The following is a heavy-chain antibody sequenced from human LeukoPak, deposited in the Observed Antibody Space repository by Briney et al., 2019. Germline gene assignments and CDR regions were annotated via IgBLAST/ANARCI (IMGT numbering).Heavy chain of an antibody. CDR2: ISAYNVNT. D-gene: IGHD4-11*01. J-gene: IGHJ4*02. Sequence: ASVKVSCKASGYTFTSYGISWVRQAPGQGLEWMGWISAYNVNTNDAQKLQGRVTMTTDTSTTTAYMELRSLGSDDTAVYYCARVPVSGPGARFDYWGQGTLVTVSS. V-gene: IGHV1-18*01. CDR1: GYTFTSYG. CDR3: ARVPVSGPGARFDY.